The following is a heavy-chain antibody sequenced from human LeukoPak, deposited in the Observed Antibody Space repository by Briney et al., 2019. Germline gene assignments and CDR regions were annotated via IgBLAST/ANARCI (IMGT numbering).Heavy chain of an antibody. CDR2: ISGSGDRI. J-gene: IGHJ4*02. Sequence: GGSLRLFCAASGFIFSNYVMSWVRQAPGKGLEWVSSISGSGDRIYIADSVKGRLTISRDNSKNTLYLQMKSLRAEDTAVYYCVKGVYFDWLSNFDYWGQGTLVTVSS. CDR3: VKGVYFDWLSNFDY. D-gene: IGHD3-9*01. CDR1: GFIFSNYV. V-gene: IGHV3-23*01.